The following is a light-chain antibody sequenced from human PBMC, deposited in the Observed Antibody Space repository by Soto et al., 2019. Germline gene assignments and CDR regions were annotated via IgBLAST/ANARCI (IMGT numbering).Light chain of an antibody. CDR3: LSYVGRETGV. CDR2: EVF. V-gene: IGLV2-8*01. Sequence: QSVLTQPPSASGVPGQSVTISCTGTSKDIGAYNYVSWYQHHPGKVPKLLIYEVFRRPSGVPDRFSASKSGNTASLTVSGLQPEDEADYYCLSYVGRETGVFGSGTKVTVL. CDR1: SKDIGAYNY. J-gene: IGLJ1*01.